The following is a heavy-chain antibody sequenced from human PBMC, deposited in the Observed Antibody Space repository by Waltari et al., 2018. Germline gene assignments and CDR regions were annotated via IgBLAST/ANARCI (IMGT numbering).Heavy chain of an antibody. CDR1: GFTFGDYA. Sequence: EVQLVESGGGLVQPGRSLRLSCTASGFTFGDYAMSWFRQAPGKGLEWVGCIRSKAYGGTTEYAASVKGRFTISRDDSKSIAYLQMNSLRAEDTAVYYCARDSTDGGLYFLHWGQGTLVTVSS. CDR2: IRSKAYGGTT. V-gene: IGHV3-49*03. D-gene: IGHD3-16*01. CDR3: ARDSTDGGLYFLH. J-gene: IGHJ1*01.